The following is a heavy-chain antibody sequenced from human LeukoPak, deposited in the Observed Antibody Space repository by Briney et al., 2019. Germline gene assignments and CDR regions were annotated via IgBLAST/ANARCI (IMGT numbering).Heavy chain of an antibody. D-gene: IGHD6-13*01. J-gene: IGHJ5*02. CDR1: GFTFSSYG. CDR3: AKALRIQSAGTDNWFDP. V-gene: IGHV3-33*06. Sequence: PGGSLRLSCAASGFTFSSYGMHWVRQAPDKGLEWVAVIWYDGSDKYYADSVKGRFTISRDNSKNTLYLQMNSLRAEDTAVYYCAKALRIQSAGTDNWFDPWGQGTQVIVSS. CDR2: IWYDGSDK.